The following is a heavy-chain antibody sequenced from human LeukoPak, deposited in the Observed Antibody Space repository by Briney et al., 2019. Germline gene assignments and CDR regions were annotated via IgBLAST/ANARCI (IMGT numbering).Heavy chain of an antibody. V-gene: IGHV3-33*01. CDR2: IWYDGSNK. D-gene: IGHD3-10*01. Sequence: GRSLRLSCAASGFTFSSYGMHWVRQAPGKGLEWVAVIWYDGSNKYYADSVKGRFTISRDNSKNTLYLQMNSLSAEDTAVYYCAREVRGSAFDPWGQGTLVTVSS. J-gene: IGHJ5*02. CDR1: GFTFSSYG. CDR3: AREVRGSAFDP.